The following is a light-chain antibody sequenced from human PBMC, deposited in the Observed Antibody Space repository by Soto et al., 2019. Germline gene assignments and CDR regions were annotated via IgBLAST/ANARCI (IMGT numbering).Light chain of an antibody. J-gene: IGLJ2*01. V-gene: IGLV1-51*01. CDR1: YSNIGENF. CDR2: DDA. CDR3: AAFDSSLTAMV. Sequence: QSVLTQPPSVSAAPGQSVTISCSGAYSNIGENFVSWYQQFPGTAPKLLIYDDATRPSGIPDRFSGSKSGTSATLGITGLQTGDEANYYCAAFDSSLTAMVFGGGTKLTVL.